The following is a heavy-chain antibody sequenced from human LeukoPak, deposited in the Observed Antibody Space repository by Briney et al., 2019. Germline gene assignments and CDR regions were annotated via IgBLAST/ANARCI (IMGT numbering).Heavy chain of an antibody. Sequence: PSETLSLTCTVSGDSISSAYWGWIRQSAGKGLEYIGRLYVNGSPNSNPSLKSRVTMSLDTSKNQFSLKMTSVSAADSAIYFCARMPVPIHDAFDIWGQGTAVMVSS. J-gene: IGHJ3*02. CDR3: ARMPVPIHDAFDI. CDR2: LYVNGSP. D-gene: IGHD2-2*01. CDR1: GDSISSAY. V-gene: IGHV4-4*07.